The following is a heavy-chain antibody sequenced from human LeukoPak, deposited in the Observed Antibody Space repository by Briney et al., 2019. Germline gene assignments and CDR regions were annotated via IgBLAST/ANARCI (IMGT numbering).Heavy chain of an antibody. D-gene: IGHD2-2*01. Sequence: GGSLRLSCAASGFTFSSYSMNWVRQAPGKGLEWVSYISSSGSTIYYADSVKGRFTISRDNAKNSLYLQMSSLRAEDTAVYYCASLVVPAAIADYWGQGTLVTVSS. V-gene: IGHV3-48*04. CDR3: ASLVVPAAIADY. CDR1: GFTFSSYS. J-gene: IGHJ4*02. CDR2: ISSSGSTI.